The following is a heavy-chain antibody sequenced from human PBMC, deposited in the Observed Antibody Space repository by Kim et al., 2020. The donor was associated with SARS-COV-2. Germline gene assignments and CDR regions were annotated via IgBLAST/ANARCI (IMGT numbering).Heavy chain of an antibody. V-gene: IGHV3-30*18. CDR3: AKDRKRLLDNYHYYGMDV. CDR1: GFTFSAYG. CDR2: ISYDRSNE. J-gene: IGHJ6*02. D-gene: IGHD3-22*01. Sequence: GGSLRLSCTGSGFTFSAYGIHWVRQAPGKGLEWVAVISYDRSNEDFADSLKGRFTISRDTSKNMVYLEMNSLRTEDTAVYYCAKDRKRLLDNYHYYGMDVWGQGTTVTISS.